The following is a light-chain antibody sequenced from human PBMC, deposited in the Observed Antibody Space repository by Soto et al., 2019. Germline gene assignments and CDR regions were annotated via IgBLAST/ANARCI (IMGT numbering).Light chain of an antibody. CDR1: SSNIGNNY. Sequence: QSVLTQPLSVSAAPGQKVTISCSGSSSNIGNNYVSWYQQLPGTAPKLLIYDNNKRPSGIPDRFSGSKSGTSATLGITGLQTGDEADYYCGTWDSSLSVPYVFGTGTKVTVL. V-gene: IGLV1-51*01. CDR2: DNN. J-gene: IGLJ1*01. CDR3: GTWDSSLSVPYV.